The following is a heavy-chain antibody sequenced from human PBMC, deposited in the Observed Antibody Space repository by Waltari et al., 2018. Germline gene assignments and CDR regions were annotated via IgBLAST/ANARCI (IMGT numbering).Heavy chain of an antibody. Sequence: EVQLVQSGAEVKKPGESLKISCKGSGYSFTSYWIGWVRQMPGKGLEWMGIIYPGDSDTRYSPSFQGQVTISADKSISTAYLQWSSLKASDTAMYYCARTTLTIFGVVYSTILPPYGMDVWGQGTTVIVSS. CDR2: IYPGDSDT. CDR1: GYSFTSYW. CDR3: ARTTLTIFGVVYSTILPPYGMDV. D-gene: IGHD3-3*01. J-gene: IGHJ6*02. V-gene: IGHV5-51*01.